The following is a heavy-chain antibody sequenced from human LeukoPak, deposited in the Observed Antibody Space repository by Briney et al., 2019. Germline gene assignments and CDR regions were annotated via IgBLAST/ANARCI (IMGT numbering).Heavy chain of an antibody. J-gene: IGHJ4*02. Sequence: ASVKVSCKASGYTFTGYYMHWVRQAPGQGLEWMGRINPNSGGTNYAQKFQGRVTMTRDTSISTAYMELSRLRSDDTAVYYCVRQNRIAGYFDYWGQGTLVAVSS. CDR3: VRQNRIAGYFDY. CDR2: INPNSGGT. CDR1: GYTFTGYY. V-gene: IGHV1-2*06. D-gene: IGHD6-13*01.